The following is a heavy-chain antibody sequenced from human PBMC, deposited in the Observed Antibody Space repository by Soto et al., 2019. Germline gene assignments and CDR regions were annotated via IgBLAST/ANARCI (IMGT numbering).Heavy chain of an antibody. Sequence: QVQLVESGGGVVQPGRSLRLSCAASGFTFSTYGMHWVRQAPGKGLEWVAVISYDGNNKYYADSVKGRFTISRDNSKNPLYLQMNRLRAEDTAVYYCAKGGGYGSGSYSYYSYYMDVWGKGTTVTVSS. D-gene: IGHD3-10*01. V-gene: IGHV3-30*18. CDR3: AKGGGYGSGSYSYYSYYMDV. CDR1: GFTFSTYG. CDR2: ISYDGNNK. J-gene: IGHJ6*03.